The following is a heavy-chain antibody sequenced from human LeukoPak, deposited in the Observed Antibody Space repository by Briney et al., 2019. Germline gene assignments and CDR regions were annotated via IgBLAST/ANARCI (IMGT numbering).Heavy chain of an antibody. CDR3: NADPPGMSTSTGIDH. V-gene: IGHV3-15*05. D-gene: IGHD2-2*01. J-gene: IGHJ4*02. CDR2: IKSKTDGGTT. Sequence: GGSLRLPRAASGCTFSNAWMTWVRQLPGKGLEWVGGIKSKTDGGTTDYAARVKGIFTISRDDSKNMLYLQMNSLEVEDTAVYYCNADPPGMSTSTGIDHWGQGTLVTVSS. CDR1: GCTFSNAW.